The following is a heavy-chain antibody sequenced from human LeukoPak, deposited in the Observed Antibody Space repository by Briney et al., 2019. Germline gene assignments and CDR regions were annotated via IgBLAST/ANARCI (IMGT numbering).Heavy chain of an antibody. J-gene: IGHJ4*02. CDR1: GFTFSSYA. CDR2: ISGSGGST. D-gene: IGHD5-24*01. Sequence: GGSLRLSCAASGFTFSSYAMSWVRQVSGKGLEWVSVISGSGGSTYYADSVKGRFTISRDNSKNTLYLQMKSLRAEDTAVYYCARARDGYNYYYFDYWGQGTLVTVSS. V-gene: IGHV3-23*01. CDR3: ARARDGYNYYYFDY.